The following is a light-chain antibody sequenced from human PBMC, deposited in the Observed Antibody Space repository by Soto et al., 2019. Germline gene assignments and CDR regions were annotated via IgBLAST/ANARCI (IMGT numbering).Light chain of an antibody. J-gene: IGKJ1*01. CDR3: QQSYSTLWT. Sequence: DIQMTQSPSSLSASVGDRVTITCRTSQSISSYLYWYQQKPGTAPKLLIYAASNLQSGVPSRFSGSESGSDFTLTISSLQPEDFATYYCQQSYSTLWTFGQGTKVEIK. CDR2: AAS. CDR1: QSISSY. V-gene: IGKV1-39*01.